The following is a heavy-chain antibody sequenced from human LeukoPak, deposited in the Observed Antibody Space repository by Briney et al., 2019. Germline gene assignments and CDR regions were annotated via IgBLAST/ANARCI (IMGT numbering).Heavy chain of an antibody. CDR3: ARERLRASRTE. CDR2: IYYSGST. V-gene: IGHV4-59*01. D-gene: IGHD2-8*01. J-gene: IGHJ1*01. CDR1: GGSIRSYY. Sequence: SETLSLTCTVSGGSIRSYYWSWIRQPPGQGLEWIGYIYYSGSTNYNPSLKSRVTISVDTSKNQFSLKLSSVTTADTGMYYCARERLRASRTEWGQGSLVPVSS.